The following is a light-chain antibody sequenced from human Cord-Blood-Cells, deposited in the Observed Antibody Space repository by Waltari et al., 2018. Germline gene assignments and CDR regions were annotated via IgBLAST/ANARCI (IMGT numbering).Light chain of an antibody. V-gene: IGKV1-39*01. CDR2: AAA. CDR3: QQSYSTKYT. J-gene: IGKJ2*01. CDR1: QSISSN. Sequence: DIQITQSPSSLSASVGDRVTITCRASQSISSNLNWYQQKPGKAPKRLIYAAASLQSGVSSRFSGKESGTDFTLTISRLEPEDFANYDCQQSYSTKYTFGQGTKREIK.